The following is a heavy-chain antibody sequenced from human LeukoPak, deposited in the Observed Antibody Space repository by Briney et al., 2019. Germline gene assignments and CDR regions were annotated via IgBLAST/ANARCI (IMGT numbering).Heavy chain of an antibody. CDR3: ARDGGWPTVTLYYYGMDV. J-gene: IGHJ6*02. Sequence: KPSQTLSLTCTVSGGSISSGSYYWSWLRQPAGKGLEWIGRIYTSGSTNYNPSLKSRVTISVDTSKNQFSLKLSSVTAADTAVYYCARDGGWPTVTLYYYGMDVWGQGTTVTVSS. CDR2: IYTSGST. CDR1: GGSISSGSYY. D-gene: IGHD4-11*01. V-gene: IGHV4-61*02.